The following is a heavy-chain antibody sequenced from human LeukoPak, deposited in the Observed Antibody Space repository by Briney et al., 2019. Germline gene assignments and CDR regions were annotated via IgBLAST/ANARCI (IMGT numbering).Heavy chain of an antibody. D-gene: IGHD2/OR15-2a*01. CDR2: ISGSGGST. V-gene: IGHV3-23*01. Sequence: GGSLRLSCAASGFTFRSHAMSWVCQVPGKGLEWVSVISGSGGSTYYADSVKGRFTISRDNSKNTLYLQMNSLRAEDTAVYYCAKAAFGNMVDFIDYWGQGTLVIVSS. J-gene: IGHJ4*02. CDR3: AKAAFGNMVDFIDY. CDR1: GFTFRSHA.